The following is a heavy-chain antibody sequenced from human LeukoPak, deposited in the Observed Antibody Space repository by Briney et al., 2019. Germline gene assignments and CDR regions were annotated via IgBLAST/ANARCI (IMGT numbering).Heavy chain of an antibody. CDR1: GFTFSSYS. CDR2: ISSSSTI. Sequence: GSLRLSCAASGFTFSSYSMNWVRQAPGKGLEWVSYISSSSTIYYADSVKGRFTISRDNAKNSLYLQMNSLRDEDTAVYYCARGRDGYDDDAFDIWGQGTMVTVSS. D-gene: IGHD5-24*01. J-gene: IGHJ3*02. V-gene: IGHV3-48*02. CDR3: ARGRDGYDDDAFDI.